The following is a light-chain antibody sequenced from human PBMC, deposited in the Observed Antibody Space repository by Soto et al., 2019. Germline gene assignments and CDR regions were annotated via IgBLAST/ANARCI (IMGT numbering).Light chain of an antibody. Sequence: ELVLTQSPATLSLSPGERATLSCRASQSVSSYLAWYQQKPGQAPRLLIYDASNRATGIPSRFSGSGSGTAFTLTISSLETEDFSVYYCHHRSNWPPITFGQGTRLDIK. J-gene: IGKJ5*01. V-gene: IGKV3-11*01. CDR1: QSVSSY. CDR2: DAS. CDR3: HHRSNWPPIT.